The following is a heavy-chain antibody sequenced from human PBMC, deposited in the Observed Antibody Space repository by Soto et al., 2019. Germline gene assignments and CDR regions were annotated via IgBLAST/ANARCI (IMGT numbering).Heavy chain of an antibody. CDR1: GGSFSGYY. J-gene: IGHJ4*02. V-gene: IGHV4-34*01. Sequence: SETLSLTCAVYGGSFSGYYWSWIRQPPGKGLEWIGEINHSGSTNYNPSLKSRVTISVDTSKNQFSLKLSSVTAADTAVYYCARHRAILLWFGESYFDYWGQGTLVTVSS. D-gene: IGHD3-10*01. CDR3: ARHRAILLWFGESYFDY. CDR2: INHSGST.